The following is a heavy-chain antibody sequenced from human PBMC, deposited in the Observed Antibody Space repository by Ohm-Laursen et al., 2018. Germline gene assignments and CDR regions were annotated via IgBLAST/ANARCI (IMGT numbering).Heavy chain of an antibody. V-gene: IGHV4-59*08. J-gene: IGHJ4*02. Sequence: SDTLSLTCTVSGGSISGYYWSWIRQPPGKGLEWIGYIFYSGRTNYNPSLKSRVTISVDTSKNQFSLKLRSVTAADTAVYYCVRHDCTVGSCYQDFHYWGQGTLVTVSS. CDR1: GGSISGYY. CDR3: VRHDCTVGSCYQDFHY. D-gene: IGHD2-15*01. CDR2: IFYSGRT.